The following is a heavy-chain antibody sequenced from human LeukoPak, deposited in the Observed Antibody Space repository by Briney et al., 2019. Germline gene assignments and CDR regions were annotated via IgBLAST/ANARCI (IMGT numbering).Heavy chain of an antibody. CDR3: ARQRDDAFDI. CDR2: IHSSGST. V-gene: IGHV4-4*07. J-gene: IGHJ3*02. Sequence: SETLSLTCTVSGGSISNYYWNWIRQPAGKGLKWIGHIHSSGSTNYNPSLKSRVTMSVDTSKIQFSLRLTSVTAADTAVYYCARQRDDAFDIWGQGTKVTVSS. CDR1: GGSISNYY.